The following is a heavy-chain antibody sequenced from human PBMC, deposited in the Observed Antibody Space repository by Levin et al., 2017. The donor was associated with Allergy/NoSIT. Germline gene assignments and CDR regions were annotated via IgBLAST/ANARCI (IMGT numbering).Heavy chain of an antibody. V-gene: IGHV3-23*01. CDR1: GFTFSSYA. Sequence: LSLTCAASGFTFSSYAMSWVRQAPGKGLEWVSAISGSGGSTYYADSVKGRFTISRDNSKNTLYLQMNSLRAEDTAVYYCAKGDATQLWPQGDYFDYWGQGTLVTVSS. CDR3: AKGDATQLWPQGDYFDY. J-gene: IGHJ4*02. D-gene: IGHD5-18*01. CDR2: ISGSGGST.